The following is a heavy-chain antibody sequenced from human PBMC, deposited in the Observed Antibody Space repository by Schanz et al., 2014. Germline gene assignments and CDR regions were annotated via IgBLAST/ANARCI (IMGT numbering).Heavy chain of an antibody. CDR1: GGSINNYF. Sequence: QVHLQESGPGLVKPSETLSVTCTVSGGSINNYFWTWIRQPPGKGLEWIGFIYYSGSTNYNPSLKRRVPIPVDIPNTQFALTLTSAPAADPGVYYCARQYSGWSRFDPWGQGIRVTVSS. V-gene: IGHV4-59*08. J-gene: IGHJ5*02. CDR2: IYYSGST. D-gene: IGHD6-19*01. CDR3: ARQYSGWSRFDP.